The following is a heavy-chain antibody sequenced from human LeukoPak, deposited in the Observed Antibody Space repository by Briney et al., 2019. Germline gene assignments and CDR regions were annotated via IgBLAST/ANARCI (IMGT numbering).Heavy chain of an antibody. V-gene: IGHV3-30-3*01. Sequence: GRSLRLSCAASGFTFSSYAMHWVRQAPGKGLEWVAVISYDGSNKYYADSVKGRFTTSRDNSKNTLYLQMSSLRAEDTAVYHCARGGRRDGYNPWGQGTLVTVSS. J-gene: IGHJ5*02. CDR1: GFTFSSYA. CDR3: ARGGRRDGYNP. CDR2: ISYDGSNK. D-gene: IGHD5-24*01.